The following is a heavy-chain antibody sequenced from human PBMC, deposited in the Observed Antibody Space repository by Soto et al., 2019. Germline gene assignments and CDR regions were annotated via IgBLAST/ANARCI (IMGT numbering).Heavy chain of an antibody. D-gene: IGHD3-10*01. V-gene: IGHV4-34*01. CDR1: GGSFSGYQ. Sequence: QVQLQQWGAGLLKPSETLSLTCAVYGGSFSGYQWSWIRQTPGKGLEWIGEINDSGNINFNPSLKCRVTYLLDTPKKQICLKLSSVTAADSAVYYCARGLILWFGELSRRGGYYYYMDVWGKGTTVTVSS. J-gene: IGHJ6*03. CDR2: INDSGNI. CDR3: ARGLILWFGELSRRGGYYYYMDV.